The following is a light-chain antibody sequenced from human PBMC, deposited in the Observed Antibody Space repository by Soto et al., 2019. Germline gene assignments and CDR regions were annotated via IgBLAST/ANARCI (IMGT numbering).Light chain of an antibody. Sequence: EIVLTQSPGTLSLSPGERATLSCRASQSVSATYLAWYQQKPGQAPRLLIYGASNRATGIPDRFTGSGSATDFTLTISRLEPEDFAVYFCQQYVSSPMYTFGQGTKLEI. J-gene: IGKJ2*01. CDR3: QQYVSSPMYT. CDR1: QSVSATY. V-gene: IGKV3-20*01. CDR2: GAS.